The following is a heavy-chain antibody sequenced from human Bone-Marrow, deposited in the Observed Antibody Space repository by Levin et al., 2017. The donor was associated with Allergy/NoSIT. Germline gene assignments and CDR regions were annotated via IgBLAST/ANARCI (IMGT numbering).Heavy chain of an antibody. CDR2: IWSDGNKE. CDR1: GFRFSTSG. V-gene: IGHV3-33*01. CDR3: ARERELHFDY. J-gene: IGHJ4*02. Sequence: GESLKISCAASGFRFSTSGMHWVRQAPGKGLEWVAVIWSDGNKEYYADSVKGRFTVSRDNSKNTLYLQMNNLSAEDTAIYYCARERELHFDYWGQGTLVTVYS. D-gene: IGHD1-26*01.